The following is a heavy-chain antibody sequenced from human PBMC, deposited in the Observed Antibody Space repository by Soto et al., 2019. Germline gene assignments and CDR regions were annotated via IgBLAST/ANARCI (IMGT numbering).Heavy chain of an antibody. CDR1: GFTFSSYA. CDR3: ARDGLEYSGYDIDY. V-gene: IGHV3-33*01. CDR2: IWYDGTTK. J-gene: IGHJ4*02. Sequence: GGSLRLSCAASGFTFSSYAMHWVRQAPGKGLEWVAVIWYDGTTKYYADSMKGRFTISRDTSKNTLYLQMNSLRAEDTAVYYCARDGLEYSGYDIDYWGQGTLVTVSS. D-gene: IGHD5-12*01.